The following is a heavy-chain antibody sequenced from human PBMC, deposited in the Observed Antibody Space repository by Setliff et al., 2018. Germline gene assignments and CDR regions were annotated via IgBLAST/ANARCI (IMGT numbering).Heavy chain of an antibody. CDR1: GYSISSGYY. J-gene: IGHJ4*02. V-gene: IGHV4-38-2*02. CDR2: IYHSGST. D-gene: IGHD1-20*01. Sequence: SETLSLTCTVSGYSISSGYYWGWSRQHPGKGLEWIGSIYHSGSTYYNTSLKRRVTISVDTSKNQFSLKLSAVNAADTAVYYCARYNAREYYFDYWGQGTLVTVSS. CDR3: ARYNAREYYFDY.